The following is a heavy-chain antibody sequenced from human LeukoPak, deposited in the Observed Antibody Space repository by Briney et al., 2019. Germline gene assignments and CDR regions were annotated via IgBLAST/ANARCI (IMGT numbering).Heavy chain of an antibody. D-gene: IGHD6-13*01. V-gene: IGHV4-30-4*02. Sequence: SETLSLTCTVSGGSISSGDYYWSWIRQPPGKGLEWIGYIYYSGSTYYNPSLKSRVTISVDTSKNQFSLKLSSVTAADTAVYYCARAEDSSSWPFDYWGQGTLVTVSS. CDR3: ARAEDSSSWPFDY. CDR2: IYYSGST. J-gene: IGHJ4*02. CDR1: GGSISSGDYY.